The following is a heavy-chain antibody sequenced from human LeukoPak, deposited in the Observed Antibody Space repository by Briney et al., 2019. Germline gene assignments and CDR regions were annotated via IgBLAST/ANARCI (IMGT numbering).Heavy chain of an antibody. CDR3: AKDHHLYPTTSFDY. V-gene: IGHV3-23*01. Sequence: GGSLRLSCAASGFTFSSYAMSWVRQAPGKGLEWASAISGSGGSTYYADSVEGRFTISRDNSKNTLYLQMNSLRAEDTAVYYCAKDHHLYPTTSFDYWGQGTLVTVSS. CDR2: ISGSGGST. CDR1: GFTFSSYA. J-gene: IGHJ4*02. D-gene: IGHD3-16*01.